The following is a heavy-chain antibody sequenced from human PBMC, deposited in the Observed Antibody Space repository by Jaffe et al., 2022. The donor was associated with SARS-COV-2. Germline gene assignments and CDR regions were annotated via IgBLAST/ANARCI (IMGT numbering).Heavy chain of an antibody. V-gene: IGHV3-33*01. CDR2: IWYDGSKK. Sequence: QVQLVESGGGVVQPGRSLRLSCAASGFTFSSYGMHWVRQAPGKGLEWVAVIWYDGSKKYYADSVKGRFTISRDNSKNTLYLQMNNLRAEDTAVYYCARFRGAEDSKGCFDYWGQGTLVTVSS. CDR1: GFTFSSYG. CDR3: ARFRGAEDSKGCFDY. J-gene: IGHJ4*02. D-gene: IGHD2-15*01.